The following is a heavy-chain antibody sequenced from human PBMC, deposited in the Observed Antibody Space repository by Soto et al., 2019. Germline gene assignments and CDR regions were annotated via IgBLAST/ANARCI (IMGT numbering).Heavy chain of an antibody. CDR3: AKDLSASIAAAGPVWFDP. Sequence: PGGSLRLSCAASGFTFSSYAMSWVRQAPGKGLEWVSAISGSGGSTYYADSVKGRFTISRDNSKNTLYLQMNSLRAEDTAVYYCAKDLSASIAAAGPVWFDPWGQGTLVTVSS. CDR1: GFTFSSYA. CDR2: ISGSGGST. D-gene: IGHD6-13*01. J-gene: IGHJ5*02. V-gene: IGHV3-23*01.